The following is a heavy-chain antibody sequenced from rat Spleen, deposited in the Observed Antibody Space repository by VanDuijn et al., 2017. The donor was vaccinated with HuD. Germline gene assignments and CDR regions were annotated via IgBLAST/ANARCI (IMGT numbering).Heavy chain of an antibody. J-gene: IGHJ2*01. V-gene: IGHV2-13*01. CDR2: IWGNGNT. CDR3: ARGWGFGSFDY. CDR1: GFSLNNYG. D-gene: IGHD4-3*01. Sequence: QVQLKESGPGLVQPSQTLSLTCTVSGFSLNNYGVIWVRQPPGKGLEWMGVIWGNGNTNYKSVFKSRLSISRDTSKSQVYLKMSSLKTEDTATYYCARGWGFGSFDYWGQGVMVTISS.